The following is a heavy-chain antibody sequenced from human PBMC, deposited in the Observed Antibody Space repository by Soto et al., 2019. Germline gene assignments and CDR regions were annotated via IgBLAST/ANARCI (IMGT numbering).Heavy chain of an antibody. V-gene: IGHV5-51*01. D-gene: IGHD3-22*01. CDR1: GYSFTSYW. CDR2: IYPGDSDI. Sequence: PGESLKISGKGSGYSFTSYWIGWVRQMPGKGLEWMGIIYPGDSDIRYSPSFQGQVTISADKSISTAYLQWSSLKASDTAMYYCARVYYCDRSGPHVYWGQGPLVTVSS. CDR3: ARVYYCDRSGPHVY. J-gene: IGHJ4*02.